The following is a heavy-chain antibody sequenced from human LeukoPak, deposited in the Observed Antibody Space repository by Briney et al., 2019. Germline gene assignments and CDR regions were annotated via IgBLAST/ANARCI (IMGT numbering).Heavy chain of an antibody. CDR3: AILSGRIVGATNAFDI. CDR2: ISSSSSYI. J-gene: IGHJ3*02. CDR1: GFTFSSYS. V-gene: IGHV3-21*01. Sequence: PGGSLRLSCAASGFTFSSYSMNWVRQAPGKGLEWVSSISSSSSYIYYADSVKGRFTISRDNAKNSLYLQMNSLRAEDTAVYYCAILSGRIVGATNAFDIWGQGTMVTVSS. D-gene: IGHD1-26*01.